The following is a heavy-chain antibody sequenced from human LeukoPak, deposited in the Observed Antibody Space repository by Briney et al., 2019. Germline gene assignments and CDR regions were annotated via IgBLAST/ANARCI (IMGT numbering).Heavy chain of an antibody. CDR1: GYSFTSYW. CDR2: IYPGDSDT. V-gene: IGHV5-51*01. Sequence: GESLKISCKGSGYSFTSYWIGWVRQMPGKALEWMGSIYPGDSDTRYSPSFQGQVTISADKYIRTAYLQWSGLKASDTAMYYCARLGGPYDSGAFDYWGQGTLVTVSS. J-gene: IGHJ4*02. D-gene: IGHD5-12*01. CDR3: ARLGGPYDSGAFDY.